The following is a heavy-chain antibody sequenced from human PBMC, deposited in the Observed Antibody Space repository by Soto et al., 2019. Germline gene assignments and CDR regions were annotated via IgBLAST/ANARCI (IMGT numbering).Heavy chain of an antibody. CDR1: GFTFSPYW. CDR2: IHDGGGDE. J-gene: IGHJ4*02. CDR3: AGGSGWISAC. Sequence: EVQLVESGGGLVQPGGSLRLSCAASGFTFSPYWMSWVRQAPGKGLEWVAIIHDGGGDEPYLEAVRGRFTISIDNAKKSLYLPMDSLGVEDTAVYYCAGGSGWISACWGPGTLVNVSS. V-gene: IGHV3-7*05. D-gene: IGHD6-19*01.